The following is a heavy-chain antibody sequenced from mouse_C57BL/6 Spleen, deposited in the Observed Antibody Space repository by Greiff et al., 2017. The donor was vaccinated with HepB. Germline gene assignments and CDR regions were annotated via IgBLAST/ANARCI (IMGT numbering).Heavy chain of an antibody. D-gene: IGHD2-4*01. CDR2: IDPGDGDT. V-gene: IGHV1-82*01. CDR3: SRSRYDYDDGLYCFDY. Sequence: VKLMESGPELVKPGASVKISCKASGYAFSSSWMNWVKQRPGKGLEWIGRIDPGDGDTNYNGKFKGKATLTADKSSSTADMQLSSLTSEDSAVYFCSRSRYDYDDGLYCFDYWGRGTTLTVSS. CDR1: GYAFSSSW. J-gene: IGHJ2*01.